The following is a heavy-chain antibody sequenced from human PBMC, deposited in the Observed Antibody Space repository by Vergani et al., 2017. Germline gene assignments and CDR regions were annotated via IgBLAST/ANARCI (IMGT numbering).Heavy chain of an antibody. CDR1: GASIRSSNYY. V-gene: IGHV4-39*01. Sequence: QLQLQESGPGLVKPSATLALTCSVSGASIRSSNYYWGWIRQPPGKGLEWIASIYYSGSTYYNPYLKSRVNIYVDTSKNQFSLKLSSVTAADTAVYFCARHSTVEWLVKLGWIDPWGQGILVTVSS. CDR2: IYYSGST. J-gene: IGHJ5*02. CDR3: ARHSTVEWLVKLGWIDP. D-gene: IGHD6-19*01.